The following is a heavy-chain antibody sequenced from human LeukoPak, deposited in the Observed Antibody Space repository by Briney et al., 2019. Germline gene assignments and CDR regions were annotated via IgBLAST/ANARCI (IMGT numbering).Heavy chain of an antibody. J-gene: IGHJ4*02. CDR1: GGSISSYY. V-gene: IGHV4-59*01. CDR3: ARGPSAFGGYCSGGSCFLPSS. D-gene: IGHD2-15*01. Sequence: SETLSLTCTVSGGSISSYYWTWIRQPPGKGLEWIAYLYYSGSINYNPSLKSRVTISVDTSKNQFSLKLTSVTAADTAVYYCARGPSAFGGYCSGGSCFLPSSWGQGTLVTVSS. CDR2: LYYSGSI.